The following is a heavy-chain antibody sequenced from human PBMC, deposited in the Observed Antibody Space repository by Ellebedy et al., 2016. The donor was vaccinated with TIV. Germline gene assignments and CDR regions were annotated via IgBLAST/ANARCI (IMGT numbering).Heavy chain of an antibody. D-gene: IGHD3-22*01. CDR1: GFTFSSYA. V-gene: IGHV3-23*01. CDR2: ISAGGGST. Sequence: GESLKISXAASGFTFSSYAMSWVRQAPGKGLEWVSGISAGGGSTYYADSVKGRFTISRDNSKNTLYLQINSLRAEDTAVYYCAKGLFPEYYDISGDAFDIWGQGTMVTVSS. J-gene: IGHJ3*02. CDR3: AKGLFPEYYDISGDAFDI.